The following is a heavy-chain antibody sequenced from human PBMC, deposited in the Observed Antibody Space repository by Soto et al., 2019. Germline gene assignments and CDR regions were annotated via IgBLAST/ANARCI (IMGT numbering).Heavy chain of an antibody. CDR2: ISAYNGNT. CDR1: GYTFTSYG. Sequence: GASVKVSCKASGYTFTSYGISWVRQAPGQGLEWMGWISAYNGNTNYAQKLQGRVTMTTDTSTSTAYMELRSLRSDDTAVYYCARERYADYGSGSPQGFDPWGQGTLVTVSS. V-gene: IGHV1-18*01. CDR3: ARERYADYGSGSPQGFDP. J-gene: IGHJ5*02. D-gene: IGHD3-10*01.